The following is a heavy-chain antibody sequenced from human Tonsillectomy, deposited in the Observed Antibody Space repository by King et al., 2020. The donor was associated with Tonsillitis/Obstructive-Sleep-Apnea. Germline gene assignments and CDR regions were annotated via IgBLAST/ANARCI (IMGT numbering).Heavy chain of an antibody. V-gene: IGHV3-23*04. Sequence: VQLVESGGGLIQPGGSLRLSCAASAFTFSSYAMSWVRQAPGKGLEWVSDISSGGVNTYYTDSGKGRFTISRDNSKNTLYLQMNSLRAEDTAVYYCAKFESVGLRFLDVWGKGTTVTVSS. CDR3: AKFESVGLRFLDV. CDR1: AFTFSSYA. D-gene: IGHD3-3*01. CDR2: ISSGGVNT. J-gene: IGHJ6*04.